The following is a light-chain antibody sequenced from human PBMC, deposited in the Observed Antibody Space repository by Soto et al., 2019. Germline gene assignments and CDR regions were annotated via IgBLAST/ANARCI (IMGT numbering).Light chain of an antibody. V-gene: IGKV1-39*01. CDR1: QSISSY. CDR2: AAS. Sequence: DIQMTQSPSSLSASVGDRVTITCRASQSISSYLNWYQQKPGKDPKLLIYAASSLQSGVPDRFSGSGSGTDFNLTISRLETEDFAVYECQQYGSSPWTVGQGTKVEIK. J-gene: IGKJ1*01. CDR3: QQYGSSPWT.